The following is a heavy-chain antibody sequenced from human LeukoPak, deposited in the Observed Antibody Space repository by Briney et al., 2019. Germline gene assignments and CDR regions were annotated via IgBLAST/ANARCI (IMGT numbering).Heavy chain of an antibody. D-gene: IGHD1-26*01. Sequence: ASVKVSCKASGYTFTGYYMHWVRQAPGQGLEWMGKINPTGGSTNYAQKFQDRVTLTRDTSTSTVYMELNSLRSEDAALYYCARERVGATSAGVDYWGQGTLVTVSS. J-gene: IGHJ4*02. V-gene: IGHV1-46*01. CDR2: INPTGGST. CDR3: ARERVGATSAGVDY. CDR1: GYTFTGYY.